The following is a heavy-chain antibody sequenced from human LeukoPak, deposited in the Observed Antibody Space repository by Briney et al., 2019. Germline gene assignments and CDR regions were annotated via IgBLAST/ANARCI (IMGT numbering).Heavy chain of an antibody. J-gene: IGHJ4*02. CDR3: ARHSGSYRYYFDY. CDR1: GGSISSYY. V-gene: IGHV4-4*07. Sequence: PSETLSLTXTVSGGSISSYYWSWIGQPAGKGLEWIGRIYSSGSTNYNPSLKSRATMSVDTSKNQFSLKLSSVTAADTAVYYCARHSGSYRYYFDYWGQGTLVTVSS. CDR2: IYSSGST. D-gene: IGHD1-26*01.